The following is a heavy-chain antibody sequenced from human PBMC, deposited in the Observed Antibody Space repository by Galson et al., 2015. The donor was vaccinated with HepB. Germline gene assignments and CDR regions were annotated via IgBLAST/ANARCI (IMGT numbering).Heavy chain of an antibody. D-gene: IGHD5-24*01. CDR3: ARGDGYNFWYS. Sequence: LRLSCAASGFTVSVNYMSWVRQAPGKGLEWVSVIYIGGDTYYADSVKGRFTISRDNSKNTLFLQMDSLRVEDTAVYYCARGDGYNFWYSWGQGTLVTVSS. CDR1: GFTVSVNY. CDR2: IYIGGDT. J-gene: IGHJ4*02. V-gene: IGHV3-66*01.